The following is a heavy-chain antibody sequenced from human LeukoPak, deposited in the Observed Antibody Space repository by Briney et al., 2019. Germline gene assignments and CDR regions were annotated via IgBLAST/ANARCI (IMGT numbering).Heavy chain of an antibody. CDR3: ASPADTSWGASDI. D-gene: IGHD2-2*01. Sequence: SETLSLTCAVSGYSISSGYYWGWVRQPPGKGLEWIGSIYHSGSTYYNPSLKSRVTISVDTSKNQFSLKLSSVTAADTAVYYCASPADTSWGASDIWGQGTMVTVSS. CDR2: IYHSGST. V-gene: IGHV4-38-2*01. CDR1: GYSISSGYY. J-gene: IGHJ3*02.